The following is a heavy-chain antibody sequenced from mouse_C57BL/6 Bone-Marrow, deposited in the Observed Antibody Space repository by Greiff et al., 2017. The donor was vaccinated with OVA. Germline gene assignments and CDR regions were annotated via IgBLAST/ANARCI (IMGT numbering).Heavy chain of an antibody. Sequence: QVQLKQSGAELARPGASVKLSCKASGYTFTSYGISWVKQRTGQGLEWIGEIYPRSGNTYYNEKFKGKATLTADKSSSTAYMELRSLTSEDSAVYFCAREDYYYFDYWGQGTTLTVSS. J-gene: IGHJ2*01. CDR1: GYTFTSYG. V-gene: IGHV1-81*01. CDR3: AREDYYYFDY. D-gene: IGHD1-1*02. CDR2: IYPRSGNT.